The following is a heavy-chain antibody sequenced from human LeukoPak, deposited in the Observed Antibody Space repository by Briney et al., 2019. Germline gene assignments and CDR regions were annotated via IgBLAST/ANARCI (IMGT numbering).Heavy chain of an antibody. CDR2: IGGHVHST. Sequence: GGSLRLSCAASGFTFRNSAMSWVRQAPGTGLEWVSSIGGHVHSTYYADSVIGRFTISRDDSKNTLYLQMNSLRADDTAIYYCANHRTPDRYHWNYFDYWGQGTLVTVSS. J-gene: IGHJ4*02. V-gene: IGHV3-23*01. CDR3: ANHRTPDRYHWNYFDY. CDR1: GFTFRNSA. D-gene: IGHD1-20*01.